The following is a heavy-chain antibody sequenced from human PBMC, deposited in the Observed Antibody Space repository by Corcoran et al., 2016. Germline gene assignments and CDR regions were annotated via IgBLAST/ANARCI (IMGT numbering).Heavy chain of an antibody. D-gene: IGHD3-10*01. CDR1: GYTFTDHY. CDR3: ARDHVLREIIHWFDP. J-gene: IGHJ5*02. V-gene: IGHV1-2*02. Sequence: QVQLVQSGAEVKKPGASVKVSCKASGYTFTDHYVHWVRQAPGQGLEWMGWINPISGGMKYAQKYQGRVTLTRDTSISTAYMELNRLRSDDTAIYYCARDHVLREIIHWFDPWGQGTLVTVSS. CDR2: INPISGGM.